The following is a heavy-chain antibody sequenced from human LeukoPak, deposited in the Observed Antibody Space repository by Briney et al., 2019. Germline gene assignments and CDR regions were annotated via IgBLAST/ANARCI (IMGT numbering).Heavy chain of an antibody. CDR3: ARDSGSYANWFDP. J-gene: IGHJ5*02. CDR2: IIPIFGIA. D-gene: IGHD1-26*01. V-gene: IGHV1-69*04. CDR1: GATFSSYA. Sequence: SVKVSCKASGATFSSYAISWVRQAPGQGLEWMGRIIPIFGIANYAQKFRGRVTITADKSTSTAYMELSSLRSEDTAVYYCARDSGSYANWFDPWGQGTLVTVSS.